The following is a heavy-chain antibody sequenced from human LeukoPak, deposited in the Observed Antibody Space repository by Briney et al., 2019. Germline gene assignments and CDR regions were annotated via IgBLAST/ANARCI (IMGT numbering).Heavy chain of an antibody. D-gene: IGHD2-2*02. CDR1: GFTFSHFS. Sequence: PGGSLRLSCTASGFTFSHFSMNWVRLAPGKGLQWVSFISGSSKTIYYGDSVKGRFTISRDNAKNSLYLQMNGLRDEDTAVYYCARDPWDIGGVQHAIGLEFDYWGQGTLVTASS. CDR2: ISGSSKTI. CDR3: ARDPWDIGGVQHAIGLEFDY. J-gene: IGHJ4*02. V-gene: IGHV3-48*02.